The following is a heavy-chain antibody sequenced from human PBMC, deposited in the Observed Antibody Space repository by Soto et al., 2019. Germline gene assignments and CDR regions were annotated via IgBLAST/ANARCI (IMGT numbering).Heavy chain of an antibody. CDR1: GGSISSSNW. Sequence: QVQLQESGPGLVKPSGTLSLTCAVSGGSISSSNWWSWVRQPPGKGLEWIGEIYHSGSTNYNPSRKSRVTISVDKAKNQFSLKLSSVTAADAAVYYCARVVGGYYYGMDVWGQGTTVTVSS. CDR2: IYHSGST. CDR3: ARVVGGYYYGMDV. J-gene: IGHJ6*02. V-gene: IGHV4-4*02. D-gene: IGHD2-2*01.